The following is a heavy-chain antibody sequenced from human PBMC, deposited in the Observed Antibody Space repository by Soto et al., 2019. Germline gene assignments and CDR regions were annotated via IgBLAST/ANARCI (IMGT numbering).Heavy chain of an antibody. D-gene: IGHD5-12*01. CDR3: AREGSGYDSRSYVY. CDR1: GGPIRSYD. J-gene: IGHJ4*02. V-gene: IGHV4-59*01. Sequence: SETLSLTCTVSGGPIRSYDWSWFRQPPGKGLEWIGYIYYSGGTNYNPSLKSRVTISVDTSKNQFSLKLSSVTAADTAVYYCAREGSGYDSRSYVYWGQGTLVTVSS. CDR2: IYYSGGT.